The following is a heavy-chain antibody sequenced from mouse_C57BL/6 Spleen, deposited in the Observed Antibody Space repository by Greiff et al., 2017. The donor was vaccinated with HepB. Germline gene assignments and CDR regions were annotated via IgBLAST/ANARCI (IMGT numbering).Heavy chain of an antibody. CDR1: GYTFTDYN. CDR3: ARDVVAYYFDY. V-gene: IGHV1-22*01. CDR2: INPNNGGT. Sequence: EVHLVESGPELVKPGASVKMSCKASGYTFTDYNMPWVKQSHGKSLEWIGYINPNNGGTSYNPKFKGKATLTVNKSSSTAYMELRSLTSEDSAVYYCARDVVAYYFDYWGQGTTLTVSS. J-gene: IGHJ2*01. D-gene: IGHD1-1*01.